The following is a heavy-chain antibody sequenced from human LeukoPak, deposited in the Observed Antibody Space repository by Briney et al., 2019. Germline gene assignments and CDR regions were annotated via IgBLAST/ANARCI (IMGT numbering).Heavy chain of an antibody. CDR3: ARAATYSSGSKYYYYYYYMDV. J-gene: IGHJ6*03. D-gene: IGHD6-19*01. Sequence: PSETLSLTCTVSGGSISSYYWSWIRQPPGKGLEWIGSIYYSGSTYYNPSLKSRVTISVDTSKNQFSLKLSSVTAADTAVYYCARAATYSSGSKYYYYYYYMDVWGKGTTVTISS. V-gene: IGHV4-59*12. CDR1: GGSISSYY. CDR2: IYYSGST.